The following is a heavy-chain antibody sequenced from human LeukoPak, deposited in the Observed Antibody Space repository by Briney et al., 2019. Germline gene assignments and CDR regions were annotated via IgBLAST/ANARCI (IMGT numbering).Heavy chain of an antibody. CDR2: ISWNGGSI. J-gene: IGHJ4*02. CDR1: GFTFDDYA. V-gene: IGHV3-9*01. D-gene: IGHD3-10*01. CDR3: AKDRSPYGSESYYTPDY. Sequence: GGSLRLSCAASGFTFDDYAMHWVRQAPGKGLEWVSGISWNGGSIGYADSVKGRFTISRDNARNSLYLQMNSLRAEDTALYYCAKDRSPYGSESYYTPDYWGQGTLVTVSS.